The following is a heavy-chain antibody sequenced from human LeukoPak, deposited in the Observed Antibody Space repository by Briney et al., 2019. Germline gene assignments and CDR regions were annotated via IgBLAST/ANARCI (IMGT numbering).Heavy chain of an antibody. V-gene: IGHV4-59*01. CDR2: IYYSGST. CDR3: ARSYSSWYSYFDY. CDR1: GGSISSYY. J-gene: IGHJ4*02. Sequence: SETLSLACTVSGGSISSYYWSWIRQPPGKGLEWIGYIYYSGSTNYNPSLKSRVTISVDTSKNQFSLKLSSVTAADTAVYYCARSYSSWYSYFDYWGQGTLVTVSS. D-gene: IGHD6-13*01.